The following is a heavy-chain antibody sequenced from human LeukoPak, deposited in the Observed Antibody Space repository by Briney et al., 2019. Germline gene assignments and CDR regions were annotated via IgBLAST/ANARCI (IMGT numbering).Heavy chain of an antibody. CDR1: GDSISNYY. CDR3: ARDRYGGGWFDP. CDR2: INDNGRS. V-gene: IGHV4-59*01. D-gene: IGHD4-23*01. J-gene: IGHJ5*02. Sequence: SDTLSLTCTVSGDSISNYYGSWIRQPPSEAPEWIGYINDNGRSNYSPSLKRRLTISLDTSTNQIFLQLSSVTAADTAVYYCARDRYGGGWFDPWGQGTLVTVSS.